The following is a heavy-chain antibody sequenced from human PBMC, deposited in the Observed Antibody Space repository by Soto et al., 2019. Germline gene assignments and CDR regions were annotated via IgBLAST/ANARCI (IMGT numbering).Heavy chain of an antibody. CDR1: GFTFSRYG. V-gene: IGHV3-23*01. CDR3: AKITGRVDPFDY. Sequence: DVQLLESGGGPVQPGGSLRLSCAASGFTFSRYGMGWVRQAPGKGLEWVSGISDNGRNTFYADSVKGRFTISRDNSKNTQYLQMNSLRVEDTALYYCAKITGRVDPFDYWGQGILVTVSS. J-gene: IGHJ4*02. CDR2: ISDNGRNT. D-gene: IGHD2-8*02.